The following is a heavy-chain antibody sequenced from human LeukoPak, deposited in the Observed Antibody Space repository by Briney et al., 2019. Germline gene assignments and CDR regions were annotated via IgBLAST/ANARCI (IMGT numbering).Heavy chain of an antibody. V-gene: IGHV3-30*03. CDR1: GFTFSSYG. D-gene: IGHD2-2*01. Sequence: GGSLRLSCAVSGFTFSSYGMSWVRQAPGKGLEWVAVISYDGSNKYYADSVKGRFTISRDNSKNTLYLQMNSLRAEDTAVYYCARDHPYCSSTSCQRPGIAAAPDYWGQGTLVTVSS. J-gene: IGHJ4*02. CDR2: ISYDGSNK. CDR3: ARDHPYCSSTSCQRPGIAAAPDY.